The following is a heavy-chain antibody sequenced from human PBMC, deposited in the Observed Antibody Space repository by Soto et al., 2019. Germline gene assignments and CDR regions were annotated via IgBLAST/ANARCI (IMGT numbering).Heavy chain of an antibody. CDR2: ISGSGGST. J-gene: IGHJ4*02. V-gene: IGHV3-23*01. CDR3: ARGGNSGWFAFDY. Sequence: GGCLRLSCAASGFAFGSYGINWVRQAPGKGLEWVSAISGSGGSTYYADSVKGRFTISRGNSKNTLYLQMNSLRAEDTAVYYCARGGNSGWFAFDYWGQGT. CDR1: GFAFGSYG. D-gene: IGHD6-19*01.